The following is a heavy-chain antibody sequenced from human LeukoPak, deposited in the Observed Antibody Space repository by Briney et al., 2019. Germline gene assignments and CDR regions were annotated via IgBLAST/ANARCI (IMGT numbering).Heavy chain of an antibody. V-gene: IGHV3-21*01. CDR1: GFTVSSNY. J-gene: IGHJ4*02. D-gene: IGHD3-9*01. Sequence: GGSLRLSCAASGFTVSSNYMSWVRQAPGKGLEWVSSISSSSSYIYYADSVKGRFTISRDNAKNSLYLQMNSLRAEDTAVYYCARDSEYDILTGYYIDYWGQGTLVTVSS. CDR3: ARDSEYDILTGYYIDY. CDR2: ISSSSSYI.